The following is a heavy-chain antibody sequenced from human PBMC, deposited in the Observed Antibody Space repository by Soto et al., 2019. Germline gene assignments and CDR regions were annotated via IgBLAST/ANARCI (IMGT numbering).Heavy chain of an antibody. CDR2: IYYTETT. CDR1: GVSVTNGDYY. J-gene: IGHJ5*02. V-gene: IGHV4-30-4*01. CDR3: ARQRRGGYWFDP. Sequence: SETLSLTCAVSGVSVTNGDYYWTWMRQSPGKGLEWIGNIYYTETTNYNPSLNSRLSISIDTSRNQFSLQLTSVTAADTAIYYCARQRRGGYWFDPWGQGTLVTV.